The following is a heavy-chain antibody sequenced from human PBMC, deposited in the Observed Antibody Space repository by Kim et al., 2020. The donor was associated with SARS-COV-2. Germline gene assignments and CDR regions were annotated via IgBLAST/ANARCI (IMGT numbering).Heavy chain of an antibody. J-gene: IGHJ3*02. V-gene: IGHV3-13*01. CDR3: ARGYSSSWYWAFDI. D-gene: IGHD6-13*01. Sequence: YPGSVKGRFTNSRENAKNSLYLQINSLRAGDTAVYYCARGYSSSWYWAFDIWGQGTMVTVSS.